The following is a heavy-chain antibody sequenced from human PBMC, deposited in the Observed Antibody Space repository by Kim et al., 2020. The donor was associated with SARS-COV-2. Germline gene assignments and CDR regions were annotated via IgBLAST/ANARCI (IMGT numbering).Heavy chain of an antibody. D-gene: IGHD5-18*01. J-gene: IGHJ6*03. V-gene: IGHV3-7*01. CDR2: IKQDGSEK. CDR1: GFTFSSYW. Sequence: GGSLRLSCAASGFTFSSYWMSWVRQAPGKGLEWVANIKQDGSEKYYVDSVKGRFTISRDNAKNSLYLQMNSLRAEDTAVYYCAREGYGYGYLYYYMDVWGKGTTVTVSS. CDR3: AREGYGYGYLYYYMDV.